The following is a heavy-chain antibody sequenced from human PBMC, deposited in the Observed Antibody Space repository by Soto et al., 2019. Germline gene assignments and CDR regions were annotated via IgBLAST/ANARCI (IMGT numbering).Heavy chain of an antibody. J-gene: IGHJ6*02. CDR1: GFTFSSYW. D-gene: IGHD3-3*02. CDR2: IKQDGSEE. CDR3: ARIASSGRAWDV. Sequence: EVQLVESWGGLVQPGGSLRLSCVDSGFTFSSYWMSWVRQAPVKGLEWVGNIKQDGSEENYVDSVKGRFTISRDNAKNSMYLQMNTLRAEDTAVYYCARIASSGRAWDVWGQGTTVVVSS. V-gene: IGHV3-7*01.